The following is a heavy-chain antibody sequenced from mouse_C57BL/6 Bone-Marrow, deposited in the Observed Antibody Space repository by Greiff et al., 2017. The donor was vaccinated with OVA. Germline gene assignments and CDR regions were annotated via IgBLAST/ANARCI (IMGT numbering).Heavy chain of an antibody. V-gene: IGHV1-64*01. Sequence: QVQLQQPGAELVKPGASVKLSCKASGYTFTSYWMHWVKQRPGQGLEWIGMIHPNSGSTNYNEKFKSKATLTVDKSSSTAYMQLSSLTSEDSAVYYCAREGLRSGYVWYFDVWGTGTTVTVSS. CDR1: GYTFTSYW. D-gene: IGHD2-2*01. CDR3: AREGLRSGYVWYFDV. CDR2: IHPNSGST. J-gene: IGHJ1*03.